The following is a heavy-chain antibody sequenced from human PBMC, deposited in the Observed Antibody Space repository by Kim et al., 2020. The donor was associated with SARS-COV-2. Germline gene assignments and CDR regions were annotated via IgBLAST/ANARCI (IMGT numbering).Heavy chain of an antibody. Sequence: ATSGKGRFTISKNNSKKTLFLQMNSLRVEDTAVYYCAKGIAVAGNGMDVWGQGTTVTVSS. D-gene: IGHD6-19*01. CDR3: AKGIAVAGNGMDV. V-gene: IGHV3-23*01. J-gene: IGHJ6*02.